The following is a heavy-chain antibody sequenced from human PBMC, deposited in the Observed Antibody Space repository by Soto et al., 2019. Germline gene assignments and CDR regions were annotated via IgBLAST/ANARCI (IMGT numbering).Heavy chain of an antibody. CDR3: ARSYYDSTGFAVDP. J-gene: IGHJ5*02. V-gene: IGHV4-4*02. CDR1: GGSISSSNW. CDR2: IYHSGST. Sequence: SETLSLTCAVSGGSISSSNWWSWVRQPPGKGLEWIGEIYHSGSTNYNPSLKSRVTISVDTSKNQFSLKLSSVTAADTAVYYCARSYYDSTGFAVDPWGQGTLVTVSS. D-gene: IGHD3-22*01.